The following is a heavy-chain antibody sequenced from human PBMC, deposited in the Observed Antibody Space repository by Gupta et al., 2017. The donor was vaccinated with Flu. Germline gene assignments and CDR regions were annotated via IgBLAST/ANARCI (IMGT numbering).Heavy chain of an antibody. V-gene: IGHV3-74*01. D-gene: IGHD2-2*01. CDR2: INSDGSST. CDR1: GFTFSSYW. CDR3: ARDLATYCSSTSCYEESVWWLPEWFDP. J-gene: IGHJ5*02. Sequence: EVQLVESGGGLVQPGGSLRLSCAASGFTFSSYWMHWVRQAPGKGLVWVSRINSDGSSTSYADSVKGRFTISRDNAKNTLYLQMNSLRAEDTAVYYCARDLATYCSSTSCYEESVWWLPEWFDPWGQGTLVTVSS.